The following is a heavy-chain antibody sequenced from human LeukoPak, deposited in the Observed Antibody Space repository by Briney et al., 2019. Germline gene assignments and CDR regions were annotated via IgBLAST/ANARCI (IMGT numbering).Heavy chain of an antibody. J-gene: IGHJ5*02. Sequence: SETLSLTCIVSGDSISSSSYYWGWIRQPPGKGLEWIGSIYYSGSTYYNPSLKSRVTISVDRSKNQFSLKLSSVTAADTAVYYCARAPRPAAIGAWFDPWGQGTLVTVSS. V-gene: IGHV4-39*07. CDR1: GDSISSSSYY. D-gene: IGHD2-2*01. CDR3: ARAPRPAAIGAWFDP. CDR2: IYYSGST.